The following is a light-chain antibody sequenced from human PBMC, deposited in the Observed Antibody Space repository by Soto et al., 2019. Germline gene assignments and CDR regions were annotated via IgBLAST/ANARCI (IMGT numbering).Light chain of an antibody. CDR2: GAS. J-gene: IGKJ1*01. CDR3: QKYNNWPRT. Sequence: ETVLTQSPGTLSLSPGERATLSCRASQSVSSNYLAWYQHIPGQAPSLLIYGASTRATGIPDRFSGSGSGTDFTLTISRLEPEDFAVYYCQKYNNWPRTFGQGTKVEI. CDR1: QSVSSNY. V-gene: IGKV3-20*01.